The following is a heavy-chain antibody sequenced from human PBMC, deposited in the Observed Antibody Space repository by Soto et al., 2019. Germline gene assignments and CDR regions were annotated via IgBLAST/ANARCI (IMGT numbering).Heavy chain of an antibody. D-gene: IGHD3-3*01. Sequence: LCCEASGVTLMRYPVHLVRQAHSKGLARVEFISYDGSNKYYADSVKGRFTISRDNSKNTLYLQMNSLRAEDTAVYYCARVRYYDFWSGYPPYVAYYYYGMDVWGHGTTVTVSS. J-gene: IGHJ6*02. CDR3: ARVRYYDFWSGYPPYVAYYYYGMDV. CDR1: GVTLMRYP. CDR2: ISYDGSNK. V-gene: IGHV3-30-3*01.